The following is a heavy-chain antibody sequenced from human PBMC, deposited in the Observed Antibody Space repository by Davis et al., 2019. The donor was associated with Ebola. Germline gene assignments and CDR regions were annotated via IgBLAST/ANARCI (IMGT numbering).Heavy chain of an antibody. CDR2: INSHNGNT. CDR1: GYTFTNYG. CDR3: ARAQLPTTGDH. J-gene: IGHJ4*02. V-gene: IGHV1-18*04. D-gene: IGHD2-2*01. Sequence: ASVPVSCKASGYTFTNYGITWVRQAPGQGLEWMGCINSHNGNTNYAQNVHGRVIMTTDTATTTAYMEVGGLRSEDTAVYYCARAQLPTTGDHWGQGTLVTVSS.